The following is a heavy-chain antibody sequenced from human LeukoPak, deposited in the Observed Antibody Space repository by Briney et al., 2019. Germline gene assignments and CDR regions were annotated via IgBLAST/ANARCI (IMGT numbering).Heavy chain of an antibody. J-gene: IGHJ4*02. CDR2: IFYSGST. CDR1: GGPFSGSSYS. D-gene: IGHD3-22*01. CDR3: ASRSPGYYDSSGYYEFDY. V-gene: IGHV4-39*01. Sequence: SETLSLTCTVSGGPFSGSSYSWGWIRQPPGKGREWMGSIFYSGSTYYNPSLKSRVTISVDTSKNQFSLKLSSVTAADTAVYYCASRSPGYYDSSGYYEFDYWGQGTLVTVSS.